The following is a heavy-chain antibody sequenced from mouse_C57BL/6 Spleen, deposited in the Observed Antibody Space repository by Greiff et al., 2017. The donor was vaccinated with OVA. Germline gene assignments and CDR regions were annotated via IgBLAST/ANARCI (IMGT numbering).Heavy chain of an antibody. CDR2: IYPGSGST. CDR3: ARRGHGYDY. Sequence: QVQLQQSGAELVKPGASVKMSCKASGYTFPSYWITWVKQRPGQGLEWIGDIYPGSGSTNYNEKFKSKATLTVDTSSSTAYMQLSSLTSEDSAVYYCARRGHGYDYWGQGTTLTVSS. D-gene: IGHD2-2*01. J-gene: IGHJ2*01. V-gene: IGHV1-55*01. CDR1: GYTFPSYW.